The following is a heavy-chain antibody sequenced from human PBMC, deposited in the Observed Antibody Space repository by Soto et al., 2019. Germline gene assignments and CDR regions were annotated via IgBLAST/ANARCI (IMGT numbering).Heavy chain of an antibody. Sequence: SVKVSCKASGGTFSSYASSWVRQAPGQGLEWMGGIIPIFGTANYAQKFQGRVTITADESTSTAYMELSSLRSEDTAVYYCARGLGGSYYYYYGMDVWGQGTTVTVSS. J-gene: IGHJ6*02. CDR1: GGTFSSYA. V-gene: IGHV1-69*13. D-gene: IGHD3-16*01. CDR2: IIPIFGTA. CDR3: ARGLGGSYYYYYGMDV.